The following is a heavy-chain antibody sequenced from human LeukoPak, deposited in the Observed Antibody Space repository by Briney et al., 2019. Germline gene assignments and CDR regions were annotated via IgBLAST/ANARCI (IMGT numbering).Heavy chain of an antibody. V-gene: IGHV3-23*01. CDR2: ISGSGGST. CDR1: GFTFSSYA. D-gene: IGHD1-26*01. CDR3: ARYSGSYYYPPAWDL. J-gene: IGHJ4*02. Sequence: GGSLRLSCAASGFTFSSYALSWVRQAPGEGLEWISGISGSGGSTYYADSVKGRFTISRDNSKNTLYLQMDSLRADDTAVYYCARYSGSYYYPPAWDLWGQGTLVTVSS.